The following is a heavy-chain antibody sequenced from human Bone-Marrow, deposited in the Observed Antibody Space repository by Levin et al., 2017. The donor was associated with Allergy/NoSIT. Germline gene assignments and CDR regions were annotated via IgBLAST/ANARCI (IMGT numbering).Heavy chain of an antibody. V-gene: IGHV3-72*01. D-gene: IGHD1-26*01. Sequence: GGSLRLSCAASGITFTNHFMDWVRQAPGKGLECVARIKNNAPSYATEYAASVKGRFTVSRDDSKNLVFLQMNSLTTEDTTVYYCSDLGTPYWGQGTLVTVSS. CDR3: SDLGTPY. CDR2: IKNNAPSYAT. J-gene: IGHJ4*02. CDR1: GITFTNHF.